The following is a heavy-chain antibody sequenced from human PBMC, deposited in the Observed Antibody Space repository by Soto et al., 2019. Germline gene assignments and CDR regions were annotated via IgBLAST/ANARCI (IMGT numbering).Heavy chain of an antibody. J-gene: IGHJ5*02. CDR3: AREGAYYDIFTGYYGVGWFDP. V-gene: IGHV4-59*01. CDR2: IYYSGST. CDR1: GGSISSYY. Sequence: QVQLQESGPGLVKPSETLSLTCTVSGGSISSYYWSWIRQPPGKGLEWIGYIYYSGSTNYNPSLKRRFTISVDTSTNPFSLKLSSVTAAETAMYYCAREGAYYDIFTGYYGVGWFDPWGQGTLVTVSS. D-gene: IGHD3-9*01.